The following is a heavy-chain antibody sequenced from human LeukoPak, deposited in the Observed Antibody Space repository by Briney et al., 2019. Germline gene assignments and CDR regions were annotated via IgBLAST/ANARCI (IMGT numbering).Heavy chain of an antibody. CDR1: AYTFTSYY. D-gene: IGHD2-2*01. J-gene: IGHJ4*02. Sequence: SVKVSCKASAYTFTSYYMHWVRQAPGQGLEWMGIINPSGGSTSYAQKFQGRVTMTRDTSTSTVYMELSSLRSEDTAVYYCARVGRYCSSTSCYRNFDYWGQGTLVTVSS. V-gene: IGHV1-46*01. CDR3: ARVGRYCSSTSCYRNFDY. CDR2: INPSGGST.